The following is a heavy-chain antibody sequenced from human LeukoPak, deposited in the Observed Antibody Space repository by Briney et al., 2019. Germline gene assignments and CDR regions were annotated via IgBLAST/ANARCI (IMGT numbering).Heavy chain of an antibody. V-gene: IGHV1-69*05. CDR1: GGTFSSYA. D-gene: IGHD3-3*01. CDR3: ARGKYDFWSGYSDWFDP. Sequence: SVKVSCKASGGTFSSYAISWVRQAPGQGLEWMGRIIPIFGTANYAQKFQGRVTMTRNTSISTAYMELSSLRSEDTAVYYCARGKYDFWSGYSDWFDPWGQGTLVTVSS. J-gene: IGHJ5*02. CDR2: IIPIFGTA.